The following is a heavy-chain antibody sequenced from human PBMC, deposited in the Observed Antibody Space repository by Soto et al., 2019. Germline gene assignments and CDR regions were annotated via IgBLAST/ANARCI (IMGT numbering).Heavy chain of an antibody. V-gene: IGHV4-59*01. CDR2: IYYSGST. Sequence: SETLSLTCTVSGVSISSYYWSWIRQPPGKGLEWVGYIYYSGSTKYNPSLTSRVTISVDTSKNQFSLKLNSVTAADTAVYYCARDLWGYCGTDCYPLDVWGQGTTVTVSS. CDR1: GVSISSYY. J-gene: IGHJ6*02. D-gene: IGHD2-21*02. CDR3: ARDLWGYCGTDCYPLDV.